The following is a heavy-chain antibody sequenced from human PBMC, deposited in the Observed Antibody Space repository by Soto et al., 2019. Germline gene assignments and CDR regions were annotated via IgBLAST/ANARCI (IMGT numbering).Heavy chain of an antibody. CDR1: GFTFSNVW. V-gene: IGHV3-15*01. J-gene: IGHJ3*02. CDR3: ATSEWNDAFDI. CDR2: IKRKTDGETT. D-gene: IGHD3-3*01. Sequence: EVQLVESGGGLVKPGGSLRLSCAASGFTFSNVWMTWIRQAPGKGLEWVGRIKRKTDGETTDYGAPVKGRFTVSRDDSKNTLYLQMNSLKTADTGLYYWATSEWNDAFDIWGHGTMVTVSS.